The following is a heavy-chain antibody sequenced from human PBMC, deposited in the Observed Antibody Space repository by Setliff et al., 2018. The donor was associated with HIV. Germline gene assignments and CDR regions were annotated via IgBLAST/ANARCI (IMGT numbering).Heavy chain of an antibody. D-gene: IGHD3-22*01. CDR2: IYYSGST. CDR1: GGSISGYY. J-gene: IGHJ4*02. Sequence: SSETLSLTCTGSGGSISGYYWSWIRQPPGKGLEWIGYIYYSGSTNYNPSLKRRVTISVDTSKNQFSLKLSSVTAADTAIYYCARGYYDSNVYYFPGYWGQGTLVTVSS. CDR3: ARGYYDSNVYYFPGY. V-gene: IGHV4-59*01.